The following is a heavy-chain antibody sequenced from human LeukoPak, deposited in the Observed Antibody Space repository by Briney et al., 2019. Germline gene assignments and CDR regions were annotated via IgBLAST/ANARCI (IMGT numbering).Heavy chain of an antibody. D-gene: IGHD3-10*01. Sequence: GGSLRLSCAASGFTFSSYWMHWVRHAPGKGLVWVSRINSDGRSTSYADFVKGRFTISRDNAKNTVFLQLNSLRAEDTAVYYCVRDQYYGSGSYEYWGQGTLVTVSS. V-gene: IGHV3-74*01. J-gene: IGHJ4*02. CDR3: VRDQYYGSGSYEY. CDR1: GFTFSSYW. CDR2: INSDGRST.